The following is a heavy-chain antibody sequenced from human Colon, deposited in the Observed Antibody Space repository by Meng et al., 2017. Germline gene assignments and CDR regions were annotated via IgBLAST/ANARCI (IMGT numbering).Heavy chain of an antibody. D-gene: IGHD1-26*01. CDR1: GGFINSNF. V-gene: IGHV4-4*07. Sequence: SETLSLTCTVSGGFINSNFWTCVRQPAGKGLQWIGRFSGTESTSYNPSLQSRVAISVDASKNQVSLTLTAVTAADTAVYYCAREGGSRQLNYWGQGTRVTVSS. CDR3: AREGGSRQLNY. J-gene: IGHJ4*02. CDR2: FSGTEST.